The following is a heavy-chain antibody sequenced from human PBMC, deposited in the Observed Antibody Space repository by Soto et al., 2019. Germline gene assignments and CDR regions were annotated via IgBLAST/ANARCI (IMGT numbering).Heavy chain of an antibody. CDR3: ARGPIMITFGGVIVPPSTYWYGMDV. V-gene: IGHV3-21*01. Sequence: EVQLVESGGGLVKPGGSLRLSCAASGFTFSSYSMNWVRQAPGKGLEWVSSISSSSSYIYYADSVKGRFTISRDNAKNSLYLQMNSLRAEDTAVYYCARGPIMITFGGVIVPPSTYWYGMDVWGQGTTVTVSS. CDR2: ISSSSSYI. CDR1: GFTFSSYS. D-gene: IGHD3-16*02. J-gene: IGHJ6*02.